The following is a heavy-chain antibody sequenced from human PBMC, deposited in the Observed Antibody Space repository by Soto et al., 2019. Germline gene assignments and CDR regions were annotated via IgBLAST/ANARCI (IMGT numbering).Heavy chain of an antibody. CDR3: ARPKKPFGQYYFDY. V-gene: IGHV4-34*01. J-gene: IGHJ4*02. Sequence: PSETLSLTCAVYGGSFSGYYWSWIRQPPGKGLEWIGEINHSGSTNYNPSLKSRVTISVDTSKNQFSLKLSSVTAADTAVYYCARPKKPFGQYYFDYWGQGTLVTVSS. D-gene: IGHD3-10*01. CDR1: GGSFSGYY. CDR2: INHSGST.